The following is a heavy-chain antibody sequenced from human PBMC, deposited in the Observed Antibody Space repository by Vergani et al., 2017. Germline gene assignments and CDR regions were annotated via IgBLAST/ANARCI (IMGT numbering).Heavy chain of an antibody. Sequence: EVQLLESGGGLVQPGGSLRLSCAAPGFTFSSYAMSWVRPAPGKGLEWVSAISGSGGSTYYADSVKGRFTISRDNSKNTLYLQMNSLRAEDTAVYYCAKAPSITMVRGANGLYFDYWGQGTLVTVSS. CDR1: GFTFSSYA. J-gene: IGHJ4*02. V-gene: IGHV3-23*01. CDR3: AKAPSITMVRGANGLYFDY. D-gene: IGHD3-10*01. CDR2: ISGSGGST.